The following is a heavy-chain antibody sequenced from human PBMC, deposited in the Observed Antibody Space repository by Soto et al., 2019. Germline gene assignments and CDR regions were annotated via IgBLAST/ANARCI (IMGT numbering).Heavy chain of an antibody. J-gene: IGHJ4*02. CDR2: IKSKTDGGTT. Sequence: VQLVESGGGLVKPGGSLRLSCAASGFTFSNAWMSWVRQAPGKGLEWVGRIKSKTDGGTTDYAAPVKGRFTISRDDSKNTLYLQMNSLKTEDTAVYYCTTDGYSNPTPFDYWGQGTLVTVSS. CDR3: TTDGYSNPTPFDY. V-gene: IGHV3-15*01. D-gene: IGHD4-4*01. CDR1: GFTFSNAW.